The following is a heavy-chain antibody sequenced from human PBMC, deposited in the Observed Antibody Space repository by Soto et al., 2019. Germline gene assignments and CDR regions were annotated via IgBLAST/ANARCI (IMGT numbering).Heavy chain of an antibody. CDR2: IRNKANNYAT. CDR3: TYYDRSGSIDS. J-gene: IGHJ4*02. D-gene: IGHD3-22*01. Sequence: EVQLVESGGGLVHPGGSLRLSCVVSGFTFSASAMHWVRQASGKGLEWVGRIRNKANNYATAYAASVKGRFTASRDDLKNTAYLQMNSLKTEDTAVYYCTYYDRSGSIDSWGQGTLVTVSS. V-gene: IGHV3-73*02. CDR1: GFTFSASA.